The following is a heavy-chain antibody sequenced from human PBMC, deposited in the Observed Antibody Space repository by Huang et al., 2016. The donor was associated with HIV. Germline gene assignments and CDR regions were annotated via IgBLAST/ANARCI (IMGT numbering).Heavy chain of an antibody. J-gene: IGHJ4*02. CDR1: GYTFTNYD. CDR2: MNPNTGNT. CDR3: ARSAYGDLDY. Sequence: QVHLVQSGAEVKKPGASVKVSCKASGYTFTNYDINWVRQAPARGLEWMGGMNPNTGNTGFAQSLHGRVTMTRKTSITTAYMELTSLTSEDTAVYYCARSAYGDLDYWGLGTLVSVSS. V-gene: IGHV1-8*02. D-gene: IGHD4-17*01.